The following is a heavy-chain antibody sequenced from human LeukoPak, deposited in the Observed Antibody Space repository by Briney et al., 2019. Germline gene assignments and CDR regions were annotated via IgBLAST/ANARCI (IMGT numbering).Heavy chain of an antibody. J-gene: IGHJ4*02. D-gene: IGHD6-13*01. V-gene: IGHV3-7*03. CDR1: GFTFSSYW. Sequence: GSLRLSCAASGFTFSSYWMSWVRQAPGKGLEWVANIKQDGSEKYYVDSVKGRFTISRDNAKNSLYLQMNSLRAEDTAVYYCAKDLASSGAAAGTKRDYWGQGALVTVSS. CDR2: IKQDGSEK. CDR3: AKDLASSGAAAGTKRDY.